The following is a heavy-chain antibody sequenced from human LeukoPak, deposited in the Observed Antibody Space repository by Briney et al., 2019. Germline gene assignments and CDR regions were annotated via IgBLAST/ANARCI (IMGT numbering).Heavy chain of an antibody. J-gene: IGHJ3*02. V-gene: IGHV4-34*01. CDR2: INHSGST. CDR3: AREGYYYDSSGYYGAFDI. Sequence: SETLSLTCTVSGVSFSSFQWSWIRQSPVKGLEWIGEINHSGSTNYNPSLKSRVTISVDTSKNQFSLKLSSVTAADTAVYYCAREGYYYDSSGYYGAFDIWGQGTMVTVSS. CDR1: GVSFSSFQ. D-gene: IGHD3-22*01.